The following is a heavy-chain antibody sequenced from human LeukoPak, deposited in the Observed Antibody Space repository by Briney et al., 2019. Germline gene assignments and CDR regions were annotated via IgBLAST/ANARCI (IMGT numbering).Heavy chain of an antibody. V-gene: IGHV3-23*01. CDR1: GFTFSSYA. J-gene: IGHJ6*03. CDR2: ISGSGGST. CDR3: ASYGDYMDV. D-gene: IGHD4-17*01. Sequence: GGSLRLSCAASGFTFSSYAMSWVRQGPGKGLEWVSVISGSGGSTYYADSVKGRFTISRDNSKNTLYLQMISLRAEDTAVYYCASYGDYMDVWGKGTTVTVSS.